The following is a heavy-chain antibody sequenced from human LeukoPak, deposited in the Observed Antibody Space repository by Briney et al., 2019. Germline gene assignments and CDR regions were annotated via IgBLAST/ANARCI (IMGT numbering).Heavy chain of an antibody. CDR3: AREQIVVVAATRGYYYYMDV. CDR2: IKQDGREK. J-gene: IGHJ6*03. Sequence: GGSLRLSCAASGVSFSRYWMSWVRQAPGKGLEWLANIKQDGREKYYVDSVKGRFTISRDNAKNSLYLQMNSLRAEDTAVYYCAREQIVVVAATRGYYYYMDVWGKGTTVTVSS. CDR1: GVSFSRYW. V-gene: IGHV3-7*01. D-gene: IGHD2-15*01.